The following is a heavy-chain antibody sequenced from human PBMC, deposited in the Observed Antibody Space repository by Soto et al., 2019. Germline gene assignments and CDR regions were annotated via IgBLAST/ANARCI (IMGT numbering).Heavy chain of an antibody. CDR1: GGSISSYY. V-gene: IGHV4-59*12. Sequence: SETLSLTCTVSGGSISSYYWSWIRQPPGKGLEWIGYIYYSGSTNYNPSLKSRVTISVDTSKNQFSLKLSSVTAADTAVYYCARARPGPLDYWGQGTLVTVSS. CDR3: ARARPGPLDY. J-gene: IGHJ4*02. D-gene: IGHD6-6*01. CDR2: IYYSGST.